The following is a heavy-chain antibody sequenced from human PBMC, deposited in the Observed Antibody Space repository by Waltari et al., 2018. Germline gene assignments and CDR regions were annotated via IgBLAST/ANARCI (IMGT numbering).Heavy chain of an antibody. CDR2: IYYSGST. D-gene: IGHD3-3*01. J-gene: IGHJ4*02. V-gene: IGHV4-39*02. Sequence: QLQLQESGPGLVKPSETLSLTCTVSGGSISSSSSYWGWIRQPPGKGLEWMGSIYYSGSTYYNPSLKSRVTISVDTSKNQFSLKLSSVTAADTAVYYCARDYDFWSGYYDLFDYWGQGTLVTVSS. CDR1: GGSISSSSSY. CDR3: ARDYDFWSGYYDLFDY.